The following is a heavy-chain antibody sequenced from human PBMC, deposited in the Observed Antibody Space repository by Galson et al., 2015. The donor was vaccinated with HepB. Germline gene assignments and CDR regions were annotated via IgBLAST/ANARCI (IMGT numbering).Heavy chain of an antibody. D-gene: IGHD6-6*01. J-gene: IGHJ6*02. CDR1: GFSFSIYS. CDR3: VRDYSSSSWGYYGMGV. Sequence: SLRLSCAASGFSFSIYSMNWVRQAPGKGLEWVSSISSSSNYIYYADSVKGRFTISRDNAKNSLYLQMNSLTAEDTAMYYCVRDYSSSSWGYYGMGVWGQGTTVTVSS. CDR2: ISSSSNYI. V-gene: IGHV3-21*01.